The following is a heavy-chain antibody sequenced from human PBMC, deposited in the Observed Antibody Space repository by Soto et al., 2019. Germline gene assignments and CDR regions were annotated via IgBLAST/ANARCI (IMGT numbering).Heavy chain of an antibody. J-gene: IGHJ4*02. CDR3: AKDVYVWGSYRSYFDY. CDR1: GFTFSSYA. V-gene: IGHV3-23*01. Sequence: GGSLRLSCAASGFTFSSYAMSWVRQAPGKGLEWVSAISGSGGGTYYADSVKGRFTISRDNSKNTLYLQMNSLRAEDTAVYYCAKDVYVWGSYRSYFDYWGQGTLVTVSS. D-gene: IGHD3-16*02. CDR2: ISGSGGGT.